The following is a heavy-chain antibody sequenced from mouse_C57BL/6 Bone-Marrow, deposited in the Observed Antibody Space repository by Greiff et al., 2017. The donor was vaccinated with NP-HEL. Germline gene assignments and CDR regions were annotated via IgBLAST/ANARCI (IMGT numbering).Heavy chain of an antibody. V-gene: IGHV14-1*01. CDR1: GFTFTDYY. CDR3: TTWLLLYWYFDV. D-gene: IGHD2-3*01. Sequence: VQLQQSGAELVRPGASVKLSCTASGFTFTDYYMHWVKQRPEQGLEWIGRIDPEDGDTEYAPKFQGKATLTADTSSNTAYLQLSSLTSEDTAFYYCTTWLLLYWYFDVWGTGTTVTVSS. CDR2: IDPEDGDT. J-gene: IGHJ1*03.